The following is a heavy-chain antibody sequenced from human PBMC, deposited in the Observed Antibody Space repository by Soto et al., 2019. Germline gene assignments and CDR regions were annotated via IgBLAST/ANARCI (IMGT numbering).Heavy chain of an antibody. CDR3: ASALGPLDY. V-gene: IGHV3-30-3*01. CDR2: ISYDGSKK. J-gene: IGHJ4*02. Sequence: QVQLVESGGGVVQPGRSLRLSCAASGFTFSSYAMHWVRQAPGKGLEWVAVISYDGSKKYYADSVKGRLTISRDNSKNTPYLQMSSLRAEDTAVYYSASALGPLDYWGKGPLVTVSS. CDR1: GFTFSSYA.